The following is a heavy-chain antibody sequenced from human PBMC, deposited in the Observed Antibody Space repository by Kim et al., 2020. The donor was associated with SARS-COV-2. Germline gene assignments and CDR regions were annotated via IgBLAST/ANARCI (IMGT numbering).Heavy chain of an antibody. Sequence: GGSLRLSCAASGFTFSSYGMHWVRQAPGKGLEWVAVISYDGSNKYYADSVKGRFTISRDNSKNTLYLQMNSLRAEDTAVYYCAKDLTLLDLAAAGPMDVWGQGTTVTVSS. J-gene: IGHJ6*02. CDR2: ISYDGSNK. V-gene: IGHV3-30*18. CDR1: GFTFSSYG. D-gene: IGHD6-13*01. CDR3: AKDLTLLDLAAAGPMDV.